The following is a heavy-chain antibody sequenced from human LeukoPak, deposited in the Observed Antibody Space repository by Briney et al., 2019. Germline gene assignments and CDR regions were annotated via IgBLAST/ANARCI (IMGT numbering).Heavy chain of an antibody. Sequence: GRSLRLSCAASGFTFSSYGMHWVRQAPGKGLEWVAVISYDGSNKYYADSVKGRFTISRDNSKNTLYLQMNSLRAEDTAVYYCAKESVDWLLHCYFDYWGQGTLVTVSS. V-gene: IGHV3-30*18. D-gene: IGHD3-9*01. CDR2: ISYDGSNK. CDR3: AKESVDWLLHCYFDY. CDR1: GFTFSSYG. J-gene: IGHJ4*02.